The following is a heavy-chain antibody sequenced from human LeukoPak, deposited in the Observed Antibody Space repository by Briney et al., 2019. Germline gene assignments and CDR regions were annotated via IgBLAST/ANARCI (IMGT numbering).Heavy chain of an antibody. CDR2: IIPIFGTA. Sequence: SVKVSCKASGGTFSSYAISWVRRAPGQGLEWMGGIIPIFGTANYAQKFQGRVTITADESTSTAYMELSSLRSEDTAVYYCARYCSSTSCQLDAFDIWSQGTMVTVSS. CDR3: ARYCSSTSCQLDAFDI. CDR1: GGTFSSYA. D-gene: IGHD2-2*01. J-gene: IGHJ3*02. V-gene: IGHV1-69*13.